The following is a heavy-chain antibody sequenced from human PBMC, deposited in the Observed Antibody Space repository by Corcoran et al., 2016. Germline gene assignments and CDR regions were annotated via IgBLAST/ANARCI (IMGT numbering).Heavy chain of an antibody. CDR2: IKSKTDGGTT. Sequence: EVQLVESGGGLVKPGGSLRLSCAASGFTFSNAWMNWVRQAPGKGLEWVGRIKSKTDGGTTDYAAPVKGRFTISSDDSKNTLYLQMNSLKTKDTAVDYCPTAPYYSTGYWGQGTLVTVSS. V-gene: IGHV3-15*07. CDR3: PTAPYYSTGY. J-gene: IGHJ4*02. CDR1: GFTFSNAW. D-gene: IGHD3-10*01.